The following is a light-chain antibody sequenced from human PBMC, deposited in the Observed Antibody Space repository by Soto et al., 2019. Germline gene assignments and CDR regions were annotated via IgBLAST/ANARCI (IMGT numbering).Light chain of an antibody. J-gene: IGKJ1*01. V-gene: IGKV3-20*01. CDR2: GAS. CDR1: QSISNN. CDR3: QQYGTSPKT. Sequence: EIVMTQSPATLSVSPGARAPLSCRASQSISNNLAWYQQKPGQAPRLLIYGASTRATGFPDRFSGSGSGTDFTLTIIRLEREDFAVYYCQQYGTSPKTFGQGTKVDIK.